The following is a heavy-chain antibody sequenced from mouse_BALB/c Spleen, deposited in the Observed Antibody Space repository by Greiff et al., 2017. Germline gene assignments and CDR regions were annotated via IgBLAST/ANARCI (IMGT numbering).Heavy chain of an antibody. Sequence: EVQLQQSGAELVKPGASVKLSCKASGFNIKDYYMHWVKQRPEQGLEWIGWIDPENGNTIYDPKFQGKASITADTSSNTAYLQLSSLTSEDTAVYYCARSSWDGFAYWGQGTLVTVSA. CDR3: ARSSWDGFAY. CDR1: GFNIKDYY. V-gene: IGHV14-1*02. CDR2: IDPENGNT. J-gene: IGHJ3*01. D-gene: IGHD4-1*01.